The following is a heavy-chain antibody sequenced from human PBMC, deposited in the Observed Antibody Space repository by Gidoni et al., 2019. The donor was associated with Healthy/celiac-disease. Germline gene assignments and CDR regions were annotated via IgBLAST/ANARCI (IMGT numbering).Heavy chain of an antibody. CDR1: GGSFSGYY. Sequence: QVQLQQWGAGLLKPSETLSLTCAVYGGSFSGYYWSWIRQPPGKGLEWIGEINHSGSTNYNPSLKSRVTRSVDTSKNQFSLKLSSGTAADTAVYYCARALYYDFWSGGLGPYYYYGMDVWGQGTTVTVSS. CDR2: INHSGST. D-gene: IGHD3-3*01. V-gene: IGHV4-34*01. J-gene: IGHJ6*02. CDR3: ARALYYDFWSGGLGPYYYYGMDV.